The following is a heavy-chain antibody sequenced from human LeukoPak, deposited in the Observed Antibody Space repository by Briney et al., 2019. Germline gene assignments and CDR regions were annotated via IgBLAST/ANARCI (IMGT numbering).Heavy chain of an antibody. J-gene: IGHJ4*02. CDR2: ISGSGDST. V-gene: IGHV3-23*01. CDR1: GFTFHNA. D-gene: IGHD1-26*01. Sequence: EGSLRLSCAASGFTFHNAMSWVRQAPGKGLEWVSLISGSGDSTYYADSVKGRFTISRDTSKNTLYLQMNSLRAEDTALYYCARDNGGSLDYWGQGTLVTVSS. CDR3: ARDNGGSLDY.